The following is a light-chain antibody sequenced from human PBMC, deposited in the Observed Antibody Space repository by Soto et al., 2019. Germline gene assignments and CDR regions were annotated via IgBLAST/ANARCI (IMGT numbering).Light chain of an antibody. J-gene: IGLJ3*02. V-gene: IGLV4-69*01. CDR1: SGHSSYA. CDR3: QTWGTGSWV. CDR2: LNSDGSH. Sequence: QPVLTQSPSASASLGASVKLTCTRSSGHSSYAIAWHQQQPEKGPRYLMKLNSDGSHSKGDGIPDRFSGSSSGAERYLTISSLQSEDEADYYCQTWGTGSWVFGGGTKLTVL.